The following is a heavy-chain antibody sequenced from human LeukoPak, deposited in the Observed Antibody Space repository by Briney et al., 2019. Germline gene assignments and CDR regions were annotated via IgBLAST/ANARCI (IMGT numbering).Heavy chain of an antibody. CDR1: GYTLTELT. J-gene: IGHJ3*02. CDR2: FDPEDGET. Sequence: GASVKVSCKVSGYTLTELTMHWVRQAPGKGLEWMGGFDPEDGETIYAQKFQGRVTMTEDTSTDTAYMELSSLRSEDTAVYYCATPDRILTGSYFDIWGQGTMVTVSS. CDR3: ATPDRILTGSYFDI. D-gene: IGHD3-9*01. V-gene: IGHV1-24*01.